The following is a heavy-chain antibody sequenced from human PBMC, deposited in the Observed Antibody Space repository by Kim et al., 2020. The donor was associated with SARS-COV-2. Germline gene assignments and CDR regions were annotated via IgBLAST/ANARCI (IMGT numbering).Heavy chain of an antibody. J-gene: IGHJ3*02. D-gene: IGHD6-19*01. Sequence: GGSLRLSCAASGFTFSSYAMSWVRQAPGKGLEWVSAISGSGGSTYYADSVKGRFTISRDNSKNTLYLQMNSLRAEDTAVYYCAKPTGGYSSGQDAFDIWGQGTMVTVSS. V-gene: IGHV3-23*01. CDR2: ISGSGGST. CDR3: AKPTGGYSSGQDAFDI. CDR1: GFTFSSYA.